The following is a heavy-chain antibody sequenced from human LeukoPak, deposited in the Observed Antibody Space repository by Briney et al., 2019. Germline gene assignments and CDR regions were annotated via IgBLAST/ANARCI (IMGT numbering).Heavy chain of an antibody. V-gene: IGHV4-39*01. J-gene: IGHJ4*02. CDR2: FYYGKNT. D-gene: IGHD5-12*01. CDR3: ARRGGYSYDFRFDY. CDR1: GASISRSTYY. Sequence: PSETLSLTCTVSGASISRSTYYWGWFRQPPGKGLEWIGGFYYGKNTLYSPSLKSRVSISVDTSKNQFSLKLRSVTAADTSVYYCARRGGYSYDFRFDYWGQGILVTVSS.